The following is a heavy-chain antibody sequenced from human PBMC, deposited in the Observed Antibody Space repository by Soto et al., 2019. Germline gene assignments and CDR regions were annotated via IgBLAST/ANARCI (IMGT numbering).Heavy chain of an antibody. J-gene: IGHJ6*02. Sequence: QVQLVQSGAEVKKPGASVKVSCKASGYTFTGYYMHWVRQAPGQGLEWMGWINPNSGGTNYAQKFQGWVTMPRDTSISTAYMELSRLRSDDTAVYYCARSALLWFGESHGGMDVWGHGTTVTVSS. CDR1: GYTFTGYY. CDR3: ARSALLWFGESHGGMDV. V-gene: IGHV1-2*04. D-gene: IGHD3-10*01. CDR2: INPNSGGT.